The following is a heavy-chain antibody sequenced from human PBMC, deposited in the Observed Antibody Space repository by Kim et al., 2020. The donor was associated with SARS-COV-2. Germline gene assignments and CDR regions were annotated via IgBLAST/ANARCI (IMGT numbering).Heavy chain of an antibody. CDR1: GYTFTSYG. CDR3: ARGRPPSKDYGDYRTDFDY. CDR2: ISAYNGNT. Sequence: ASVKVSCKASGYTFTSYGISWVRQAPGQGLEWMGWISAYNGNTNYAQKLQGRVTMTTDTSTSTAYMELRSLRSDDTAVYYCARGRPPSKDYGDYRTDFDYWGQGTLVTVSS. D-gene: IGHD4-17*01. V-gene: IGHV1-18*01. J-gene: IGHJ4*02.